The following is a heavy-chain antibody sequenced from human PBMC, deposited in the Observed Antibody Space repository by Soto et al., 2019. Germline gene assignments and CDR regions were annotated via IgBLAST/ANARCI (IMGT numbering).Heavy chain of an antibody. V-gene: IGHV3-21*01. D-gene: IGHD2-15*01. CDR3: AREGGELGYCSGGSCSHSKTDAFDI. J-gene: IGHJ3*02. Sequence: GGSLRLSCAASGFTFSSYSMNWVRQAPGKGLEWVSSISSSSSYIYYADSVKGRFTISRDNAKNSLYLQMNSLRAEDTAVYYCAREGGELGYCSGGSCSHSKTDAFDIWGQGTMVTVSS. CDR1: GFTFSSYS. CDR2: ISSSSSYI.